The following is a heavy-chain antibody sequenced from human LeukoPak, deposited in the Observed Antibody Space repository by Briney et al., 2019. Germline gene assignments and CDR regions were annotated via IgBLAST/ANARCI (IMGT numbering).Heavy chain of an antibody. V-gene: IGHV4-59*11. CDR3: ARVDSSGYYTFFDY. D-gene: IGHD3-22*01. CDR2: IYNSGSP. Sequence: PSETLSLTCTVSGGSISSHNGNWIRQPPGKGLEGIGDIYNSGSPTYNPSLKSRVTISVDTSKNQFSLKLSSVTAADTAEYYCARVDSSGYYTFFDYWGQGTLVTVSS. CDR1: GGSISSHN. J-gene: IGHJ4*02.